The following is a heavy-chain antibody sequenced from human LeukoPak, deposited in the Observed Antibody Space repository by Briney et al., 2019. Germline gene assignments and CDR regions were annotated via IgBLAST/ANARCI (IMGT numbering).Heavy chain of an antibody. J-gene: IGHJ6*02. Sequence: ASVKVPCKASGGTFSSYAISWVRQAPGQGLEWMGRIIPIFGIANYAQKFQGRVTITADKSTSTAYMELSSLRSEDTAVYYCARERVDIVATMFYGMDVWGQGTTVTVSS. V-gene: IGHV1-69*04. D-gene: IGHD5-12*01. CDR1: GGTFSSYA. CDR2: IIPIFGIA. CDR3: ARERVDIVATMFYGMDV.